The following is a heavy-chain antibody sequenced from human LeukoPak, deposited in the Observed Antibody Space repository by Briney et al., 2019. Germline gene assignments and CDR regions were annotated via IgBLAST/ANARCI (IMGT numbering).Heavy chain of an antibody. Sequence: GGSLRLSCAASGFTFSSYAMSWVRRAPGKGLEWVSAISGSGGSTYYADSVKGRFTISRDNSKNTLYLQMNSLRAEDTAVYYCANDVGATYFFDYWGQGTLVTVSS. D-gene: IGHD1-26*01. V-gene: IGHV3-23*01. CDR1: GFTFSSYA. J-gene: IGHJ4*02. CDR2: ISGSGGST. CDR3: ANDVGATYFFDY.